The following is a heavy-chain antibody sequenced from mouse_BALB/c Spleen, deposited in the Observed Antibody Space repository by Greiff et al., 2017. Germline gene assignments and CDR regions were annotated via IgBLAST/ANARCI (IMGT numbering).Heavy chain of an antibody. V-gene: IGHV5-6-5*01. D-gene: IGHD1-2*01. J-gene: IGHJ4*01. CDR1: GFTFSSYA. CDR2: ISSGGST. Sequence: EVKVVESGGGLVKPGGSLKLSCAASGFTFSSYAMSWVRQTPEKRLEWVASISSGGSTYYPDSVKGRFTISRDNARNILYLQMSSLRSEDTAMYYCARGGTAEAMDYWGQGTSVTVSS. CDR3: ARGGTAEAMDY.